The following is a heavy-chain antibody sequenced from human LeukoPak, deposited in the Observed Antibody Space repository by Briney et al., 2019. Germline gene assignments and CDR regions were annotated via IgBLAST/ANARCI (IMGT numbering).Heavy chain of an antibody. Sequence: NSGGSLRLSCAASGFTLSSYSMNWVRQAPGKGLEWVSSISSSSSYIYYADSVKGRFTISRDNAKNSLYLQMNSLRAEDTAVYYCARDGTLEMATTFDYWGQGTLVTVSS. V-gene: IGHV3-21*01. CDR2: ISSSSSYI. J-gene: IGHJ4*02. CDR3: ARDGTLEMATTFDY. CDR1: GFTLSSYS. D-gene: IGHD5-24*01.